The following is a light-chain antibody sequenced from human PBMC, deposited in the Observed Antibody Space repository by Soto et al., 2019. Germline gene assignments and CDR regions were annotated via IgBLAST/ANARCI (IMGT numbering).Light chain of an antibody. CDR1: SSNIGNNA. V-gene: IGLV1-36*01. CDR2: YDD. Sequence: QSVLTQPPSVSEAPRQRVTISCSGSSSNIGNNAVNWYQQLPGKAPKLLIYYDDLLPSGVSDRFSGSKSGTSASLASSGLQSEDEADYYCAAWDDRVNGRVFGGGTQVTVL. CDR3: AAWDDRVNGRV. J-gene: IGLJ3*02.